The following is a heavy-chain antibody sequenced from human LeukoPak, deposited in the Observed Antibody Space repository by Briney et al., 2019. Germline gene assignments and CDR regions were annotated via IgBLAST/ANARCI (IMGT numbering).Heavy chain of an antibody. V-gene: IGHV3-30-3*01. CDR3: ARDRVSSGWSTFDY. CDR1: GFPFSSFA. D-gene: IGHD6-19*01. J-gene: IGHJ4*02. CDR2: IPYDGSNK. Sequence: GGSLRLSCAASGFPFSSFAMHWVRQAPGKGLDWVAVIPYDGSNKFYADSVKGRFTISRDNSKSTLYLQMNSLRPEDTAVYYCARDRVSSGWSTFDYWGQGTLVAVSS.